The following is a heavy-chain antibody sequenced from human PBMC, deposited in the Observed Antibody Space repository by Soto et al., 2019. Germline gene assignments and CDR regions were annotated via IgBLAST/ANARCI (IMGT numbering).Heavy chain of an antibody. V-gene: IGHV5-51*01. J-gene: IGHJ6*02. CDR3: ARTSAAGKYYYGMDV. CDR1: GYSFTNYW. CDR2: IYPGDSDT. D-gene: IGHD6-13*01. Sequence: GESLKISCKGSGYSFTNYWIGWVRQMPGKGLEWMGIIYPGDSDTRYSPSFQGQVTISADKSISTASLQWSSLKASDTAMYYCARTSAAGKYYYGMDVRGQGTTVTVSS.